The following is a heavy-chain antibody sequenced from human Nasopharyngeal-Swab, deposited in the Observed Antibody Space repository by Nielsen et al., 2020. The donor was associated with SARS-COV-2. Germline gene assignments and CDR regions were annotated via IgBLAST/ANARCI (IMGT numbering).Heavy chain of an antibody. V-gene: IGHV3-30-3*01. J-gene: IGHJ5*02. CDR2: ISHDETNK. CDR1: GFTFSSYA. CDR3: VRDSRKYCRNIDCYMGNWFDP. Sequence: GESLKISCAASGFTFSSYAMHWVRQAPGKGLEWVAVISHDETNKDYADSVKGRFSVSRDNSKNTVYLQMSSLRSEDTAIYYCVRDSRKYCRNIDCYMGNWFDPWGQGTLVTVSS. D-gene: IGHD2-21*02.